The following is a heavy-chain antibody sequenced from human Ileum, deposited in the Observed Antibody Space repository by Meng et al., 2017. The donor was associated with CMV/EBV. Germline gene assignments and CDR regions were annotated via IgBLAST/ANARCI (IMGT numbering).Heavy chain of an antibody. V-gene: IGHV4-30-4*08. J-gene: IGHJ4*02. CDR3: ARQEELWGYFDY. CDR1: GGSISSGDYY. CDR2: IYYSGST. D-gene: IGHD1-7*01. Sequence: QVQLQEAGPGLLKPSQTLSLTCTVSGGSISSGDYYWNWIRQPPGKGLEWIGYIYYSGSTYFNPSLKSRVTISVDTSKNQFSLKLNSVTAADTAVYYCARQEELWGYFDYWGQGTLVTVSS.